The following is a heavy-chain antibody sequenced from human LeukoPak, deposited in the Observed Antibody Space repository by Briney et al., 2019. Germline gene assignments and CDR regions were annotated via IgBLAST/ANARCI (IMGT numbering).Heavy chain of an antibody. J-gene: IGHJ4*02. Sequence: GGSLRLSCAASGFTFSTSWMNWVRQTPGKGLEWVASIKEDGSEKYYLDSVEGRFTISRDNIKNSLYLQMNSMRDEDTAMYHCATLWAYTSWGGDYWGQGTLVTVSS. V-gene: IGHV3-7*01. CDR2: IKEDGSEK. D-gene: IGHD7-27*01. CDR3: ATLWAYTSWGGDY. CDR1: GFTFSTSW.